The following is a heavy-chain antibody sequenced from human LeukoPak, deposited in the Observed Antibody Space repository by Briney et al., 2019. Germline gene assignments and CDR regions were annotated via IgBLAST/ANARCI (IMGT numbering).Heavy chain of an antibody. V-gene: IGHV4-34*01. Sequence: SETLSLTCAVYGGSLSGYYWSWIRQPPGKGLEWIGEINHSGSTNYNPSLKSRVTISVDTSKNQFSLKLSSVTAADTAVYYCARGRWRVDYWGQGTLVTVSS. D-gene: IGHD6-13*01. CDR3: ARGRWRVDY. J-gene: IGHJ4*02. CDR1: GGSLSGYY. CDR2: INHSGST.